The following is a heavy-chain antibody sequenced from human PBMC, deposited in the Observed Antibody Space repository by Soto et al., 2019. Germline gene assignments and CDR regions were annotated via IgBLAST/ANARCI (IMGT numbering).Heavy chain of an antibody. Sequence: EVQLLVSGGDLIQPGGSLRLSCTASGFIFSHYAMTWVRQAPGKGLEWVSVISGSGEITYYADPVKGRFTISRDNSKNTLYLQMNNLGAEDTAVYYCAKKGDGYNADFDYWSQGTLVTVSS. V-gene: IGHV3-23*01. J-gene: IGHJ4*02. D-gene: IGHD5-12*01. CDR2: ISGSGEIT. CDR1: GFIFSHYA. CDR3: AKKGDGYNADFDY.